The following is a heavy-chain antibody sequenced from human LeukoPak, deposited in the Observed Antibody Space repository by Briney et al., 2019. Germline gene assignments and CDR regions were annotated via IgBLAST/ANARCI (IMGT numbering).Heavy chain of an antibody. CDR3: ARAGSVTSPVDY. CDR1: GFTFSSFG. Sequence: GGSLRLSCAASGFTFSSFGMHWVRQAPGKGLEWVAVIWYDGNNKYYADSVKGRFTISRDNSKNTLYLQMNSLRAEDTAVYYCARAGSVTSPVDYWGRGTLVFVSS. CDR2: IWYDGNNK. J-gene: IGHJ4*02. V-gene: IGHV3-33*01. D-gene: IGHD2-21*02.